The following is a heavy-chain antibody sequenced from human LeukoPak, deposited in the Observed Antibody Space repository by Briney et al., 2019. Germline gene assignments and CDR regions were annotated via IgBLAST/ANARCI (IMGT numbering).Heavy chain of an antibody. D-gene: IGHD1-1*01. CDR3: ARYWGTGTTFSYFDY. J-gene: IGHJ4*02. CDR1: GYTFTSYG. Sequence: ASVKVSCKASGYTFTSYGISWVRQAPGQGLKWRGWISAYNGNTNYAQKLQGRVTMTTDTSTSTAYMELRSLRSDDTAVYYCARYWGTGTTFSYFDYWGQGTLVTVSS. CDR2: ISAYNGNT. V-gene: IGHV1-18*01.